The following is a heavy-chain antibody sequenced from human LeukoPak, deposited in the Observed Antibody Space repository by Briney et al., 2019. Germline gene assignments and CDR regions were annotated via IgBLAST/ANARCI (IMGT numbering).Heavy chain of an antibody. CDR1: GESIGGFY. CDR2: IYYSGST. J-gene: IGHJ4*02. CDR3: ARGGSFFDY. D-gene: IGHD3-10*01. Sequence: PSETLSLTCTVSGESIGGFYWTWIRQPPGKGLEWIGYIYYSGSTNYNPSLKSRVTISVDTSKNQFSLKLSSVTAADTAVYYCARGGSFFDYWGQGNPVTVSS. V-gene: IGHV4-59*01.